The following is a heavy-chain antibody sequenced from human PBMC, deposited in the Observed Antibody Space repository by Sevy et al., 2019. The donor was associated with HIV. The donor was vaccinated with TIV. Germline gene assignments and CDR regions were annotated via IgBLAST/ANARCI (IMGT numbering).Heavy chain of an antibody. Sequence: GGSLRLSCAASEFTVSSNYMSWVRQAPGKGLEWVSVIYSGGSTYYADSVKGRFTISRDNSKNTLYLQMNSLRAEDTAVYYCARDRAGSFDYWGQGTLVTVSS. J-gene: IGHJ4*02. CDR1: EFTVSSNY. V-gene: IGHV3-53*01. CDR3: ARDRAGSFDY. D-gene: IGHD6-19*01. CDR2: IYSGGST.